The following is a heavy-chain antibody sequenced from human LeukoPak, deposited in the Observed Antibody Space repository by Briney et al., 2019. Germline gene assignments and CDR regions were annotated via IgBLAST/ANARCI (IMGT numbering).Heavy chain of an antibody. CDR2: IYTSGST. J-gene: IGHJ5*02. CDR3: ARGRRISTFDP. V-gene: IGHV4-61*02. D-gene: IGHD1-14*01. CDR1: GGSISSGSYY. Sequence: SETLSLTCTVSGGSISSGSYYWSWIRQPAGKGLEWIGRIYTSGSTNYNPSRKSRVTISVDTSKNQFSLKLSSVTAADTAVYYCARGRRISTFDPWGQGTLVTVSS.